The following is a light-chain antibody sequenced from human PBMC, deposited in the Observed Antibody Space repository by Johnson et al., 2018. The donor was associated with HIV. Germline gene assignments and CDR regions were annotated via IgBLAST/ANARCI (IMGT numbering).Light chain of an antibody. J-gene: IGLJ1*01. CDR3: GTWDSSLNAYV. CDR2: DNN. Sequence: QLVLTQPPSVSAAPGQKVTISCSGSSSNIGNNYVSWYQQLPGTAPKLLIYDNNKRPSGIPDRFFGSKSGPSATLDITGLQTGDEGDYYCGTWDSSLNAYVFGTGTKVTVL. CDR1: SSNIGNNY. V-gene: IGLV1-51*01.